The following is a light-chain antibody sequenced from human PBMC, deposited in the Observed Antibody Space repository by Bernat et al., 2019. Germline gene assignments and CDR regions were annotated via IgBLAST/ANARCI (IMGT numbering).Light chain of an antibody. CDR2: EVS. Sequence: QSALTQPPSVSGSPGQSVTIPCSGTSSDVGSYNRVSWYQQPPGTAPKLMIYEVSNRPSGVPDRFSGSKSGNPASLTISGLQAEDEADYYCSSYTSSSTYVFGTGTKVTVL. V-gene: IGLV2-18*02. CDR1: SSDVGSYNR. CDR3: SSYTSSSTYV. J-gene: IGLJ1*01.